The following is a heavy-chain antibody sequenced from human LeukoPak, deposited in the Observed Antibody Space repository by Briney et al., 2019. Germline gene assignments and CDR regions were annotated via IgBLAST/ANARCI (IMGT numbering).Heavy chain of an antibody. Sequence: GRSLRPSCAASGFTFSSYAMHWVRQAPGKGLEWVAVISYDGSNKYYADSVKGRFTISRDNSKNTLYLQMNSLRAEDTAVYYCARGFRWLQFEYFDYWGQGTLVTVSS. V-gene: IGHV3-30-3*01. CDR2: ISYDGSNK. CDR1: GFTFSSYA. J-gene: IGHJ4*02. CDR3: ARGFRWLQFEYFDY. D-gene: IGHD5-24*01.